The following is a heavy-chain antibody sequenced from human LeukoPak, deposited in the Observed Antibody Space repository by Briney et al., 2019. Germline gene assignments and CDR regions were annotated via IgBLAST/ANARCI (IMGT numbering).Heavy chain of an antibody. V-gene: IGHV1-69*04. J-gene: IGHJ4*02. CDR2: IIPILGIA. CDR3: ATRNDYYDSSGYYLPHFDY. D-gene: IGHD3-22*01. CDR1: GGTFSSYA. Sequence: ASVKVSCKAPGGTFSSYAISWVRQAPGQGLEWMGRIIPILGIANYAQKFQGRVTITADKSTSTAYMELSSLRSEDTAVYYCATRNDYYDSSGYYLPHFDYWGQGTLVTVSS.